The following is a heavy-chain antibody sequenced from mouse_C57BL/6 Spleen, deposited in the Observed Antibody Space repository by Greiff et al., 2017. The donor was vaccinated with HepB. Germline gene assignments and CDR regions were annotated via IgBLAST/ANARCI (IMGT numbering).Heavy chain of an antibody. Sequence: QVQLQQSGAELARPGASVTLSCKASGYTFTDYEMHWVKQTPVHGLEWIGAIDPETGGTAYNQKFKGKAILTADKSSRTADMELRSLTSEDSAVYYCTITSVVVFDYWCQGTTLTVSS. V-gene: IGHV1-15*01. D-gene: IGHD1-1*01. CDR2: IDPETGGT. CDR1: GYTFTDYE. J-gene: IGHJ2*01. CDR3: TITSVVVFDY.